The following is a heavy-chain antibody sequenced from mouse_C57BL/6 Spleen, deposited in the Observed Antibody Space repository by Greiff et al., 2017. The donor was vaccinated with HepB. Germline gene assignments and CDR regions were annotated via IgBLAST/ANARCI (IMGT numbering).Heavy chain of an antibody. CDR1: GYAFSSSW. CDR3: ARELTGKRGYYFDY. Sequence: VKLMESGPELVKPGASVKISCKASGYAFSSSWMNWVKQRPGKGLEWIGRIYPGDGDTNYNGKFKGKATLTADKSSSTAYMQLSSLTSEDSAVYFCARELTGKRGYYFDYWGQGTTLTVSS. V-gene: IGHV1-82*01. CDR2: IYPGDGDT. D-gene: IGHD4-1*01. J-gene: IGHJ2*01.